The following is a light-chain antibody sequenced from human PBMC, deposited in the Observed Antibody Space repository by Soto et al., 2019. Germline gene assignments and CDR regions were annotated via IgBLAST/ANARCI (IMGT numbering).Light chain of an antibody. CDR3: QHYNSYSEA. Sequence: DIQMTPSPSALSGSVGDRVTITCGASQTISSWLAWYQQKPGKAPKILIYKASTLKSGVPSRFSGSGSGTEFTLTISSLQPDDFATYYCQHYNSYSEAFGQGTKVDIK. CDR1: QTISSW. CDR2: KAS. J-gene: IGKJ1*01. V-gene: IGKV1-5*03.